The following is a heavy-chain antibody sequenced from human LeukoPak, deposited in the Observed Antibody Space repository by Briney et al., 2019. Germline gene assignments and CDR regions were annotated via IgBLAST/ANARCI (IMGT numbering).Heavy chain of an antibody. D-gene: IGHD6-19*01. CDR3: ARGSPASGRFPFNY. Sequence: ASVKVSCKASGYTFTDYYMHWVRQAPGQGLEWMGWISPNSGDTKYAQNFQGEVTMTRDTSISTAYMELNNLNYDDTAVYYCARGSPASGRFPFNYWGQGTLVTVSS. J-gene: IGHJ4*02. CDR2: ISPNSGDT. CDR1: GYTFTDYY. V-gene: IGHV1-2*02.